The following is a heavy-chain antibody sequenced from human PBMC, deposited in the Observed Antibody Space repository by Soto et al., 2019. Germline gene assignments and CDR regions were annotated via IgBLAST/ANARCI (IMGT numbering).Heavy chain of an antibody. J-gene: IGHJ5*02. Sequence: SVKVSCKASGGTFSSYAISWVRQAPGQGLEWMGGIIPIFGTANYAQKFQGRVTITADESTSTAYMELSSLRSEGTAVYYCARGLRAQWELLSNWFDPWGQGTLVTVSS. V-gene: IGHV1-69*13. D-gene: IGHD1-26*01. CDR3: ARGLRAQWELLSNWFDP. CDR2: IIPIFGTA. CDR1: GGTFSSYA.